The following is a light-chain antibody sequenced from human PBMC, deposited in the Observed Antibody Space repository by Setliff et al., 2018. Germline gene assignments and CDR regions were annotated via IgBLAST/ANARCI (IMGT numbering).Light chain of an antibody. CDR3: GSYAGYNNFYV. CDR1: SSDVGGYNR. V-gene: IGLV2-8*01. Sequence: QSALAQPPSASGSPGQSVTISCTGTSSDVGGYNRVSWHQQYPGKAPKVMIYEVTKRPSGVPDRFSGSKSGNTASLTVSGLQAEDEGDYYCGSYAGYNNFYVFGTGTKVTVL. J-gene: IGLJ1*01. CDR2: EVT.